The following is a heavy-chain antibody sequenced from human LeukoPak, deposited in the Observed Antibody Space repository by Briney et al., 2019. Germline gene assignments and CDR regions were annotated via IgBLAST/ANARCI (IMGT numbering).Heavy chain of an antibody. V-gene: IGHV3-23*01. J-gene: IGHJ5*02. D-gene: IGHD3-10*01. Sequence: GGSLRLSCAASGFTFSSYAMSWVRQAPGKGLEWVSAISGSGGSTYYADSVKGRFTISRDNSKNTLYLQMNSLRAEDTAVYYCAKASTFGELNRPFDHWGQGTLVTVSS. CDR3: AKASTFGELNRPFDH. CDR2: ISGSGGST. CDR1: GFTFSSYA.